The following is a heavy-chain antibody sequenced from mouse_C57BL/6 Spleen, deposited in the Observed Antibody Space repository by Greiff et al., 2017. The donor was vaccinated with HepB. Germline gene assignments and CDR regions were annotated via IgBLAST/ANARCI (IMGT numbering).Heavy chain of an antibody. CDR3: ARVYSNYPFDV. Sequence: VKLVESGPELVKPGASVKISCKASGYAFSSSWMNWVKQRPGKGLEWIGRIYPGDGDTNYNGKFKGKATLTADKSSSTAYMQLSSLTSEDSAVYFCARVYSNYPFDVWGTGTTVTVSS. CDR2: IYPGDGDT. D-gene: IGHD2-5*01. J-gene: IGHJ1*03. V-gene: IGHV1-82*01. CDR1: GYAFSSSW.